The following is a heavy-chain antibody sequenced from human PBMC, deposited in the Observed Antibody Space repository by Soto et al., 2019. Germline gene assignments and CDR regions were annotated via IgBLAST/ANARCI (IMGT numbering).Heavy chain of an antibody. V-gene: IGHV3-33*01. CDR3: ARDRIREDRGSNAFDI. Sequence: GGSLRLSCAASGFTFSSYGMHWVRQAPGKGLEWVAVIWYDGSNKYYADSVKGRFTISRDNSKNTLYLQMNSLRAEDTAVYYCARDRIREDRGSNAFDIWGQGTMVTVSS. J-gene: IGHJ3*02. CDR1: GFTFSSYG. D-gene: IGHD2-15*01. CDR2: IWYDGSNK.